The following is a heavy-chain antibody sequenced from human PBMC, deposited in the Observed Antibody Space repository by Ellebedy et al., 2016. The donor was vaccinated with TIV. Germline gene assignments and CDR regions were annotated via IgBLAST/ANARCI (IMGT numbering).Heavy chain of an antibody. CDR1: GGSISSTSYY. D-gene: IGHD6-13*01. J-gene: IGHJ4*02. V-gene: IGHV4-39*01. CDR2: IYYSGST. Sequence: MPSETLSLTCSVSGGSISSTSYYWGWIRQPPGKGLEWIGNIYYSGSTDYNPSLKSRVTISVDTSKNQFSLKLSSVTAADTAVYYCARQIQGTAWYSSSPPYYFDYWGQGTLVTVSS. CDR3: ARQIQGTAWYSSSPPYYFDY.